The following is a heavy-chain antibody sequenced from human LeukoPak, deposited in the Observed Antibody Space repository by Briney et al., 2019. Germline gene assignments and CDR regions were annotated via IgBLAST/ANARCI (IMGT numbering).Heavy chain of an antibody. J-gene: IGHJ4*02. V-gene: IGHV3-33*01. CDR1: GFTFSSYG. CDR3: ARTYCSSTSCYKLDY. Sequence: GGSLRLSCAASGFTFSSYGMHWVRQAPGKGLEWVAVIWYDGSNKYYADSVKGRFTISRDNSKSTLYLQMNSLRAEDTAVYYCARTYCSSTSCYKLDYWGQGTLVTVSS. CDR2: IWYDGSNK. D-gene: IGHD2-2*02.